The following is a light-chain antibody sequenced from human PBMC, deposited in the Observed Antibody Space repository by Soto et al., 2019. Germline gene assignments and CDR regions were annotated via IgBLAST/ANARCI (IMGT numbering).Light chain of an antibody. V-gene: IGLV1-44*01. Sequence: QSVLTQPPSASGTPGQGVTSSCSGSSSNIESNSANWYQQLAGTAPKLLIYANNQRPSGVPDRFSGSKSGTSASLAISGLQSEDEADYYCAAWDDSLNGLVFGGGTKLTVL. CDR3: AAWDDSLNGLV. CDR1: SSNIESNS. J-gene: IGLJ2*01. CDR2: ANN.